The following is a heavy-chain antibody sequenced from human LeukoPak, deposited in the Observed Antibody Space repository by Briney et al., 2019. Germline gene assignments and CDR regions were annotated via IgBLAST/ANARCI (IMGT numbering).Heavy chain of an antibody. CDR1: GYTFTNYY. CDR3: AREPPSHFYFDF. Sequence: ASVKVSCKASGYTFTNYYMHWVRQAPGQGLEWMGIIFPSGGGTSYPQRFQGRVTMTRDTSTSTVYMELSSLRSEDTAVYYCAREPPSHFYFDFWGQETLVTVSS. J-gene: IGHJ4*02. CDR2: IFPSGGGT. V-gene: IGHV1-46*01. D-gene: IGHD3-3*02.